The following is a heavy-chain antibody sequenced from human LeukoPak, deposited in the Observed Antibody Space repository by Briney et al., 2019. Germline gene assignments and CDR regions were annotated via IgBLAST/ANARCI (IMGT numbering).Heavy chain of an antibody. J-gene: IGHJ3*02. CDR1: GFTFSSYW. Sequence: GGSLRLSCAASGFTFSSYWMSWVRQAPGKGLEWVANIKQDGSEKYYVDSVKGRFTISRDNAKNSLYLQMNSLRAEDTAFYYCARAGYSSGWNNDAFDIWGQGTMVTVSS. CDR3: ARAGYSSGWNNDAFDI. CDR2: IKQDGSEK. D-gene: IGHD6-19*01. V-gene: IGHV3-7*03.